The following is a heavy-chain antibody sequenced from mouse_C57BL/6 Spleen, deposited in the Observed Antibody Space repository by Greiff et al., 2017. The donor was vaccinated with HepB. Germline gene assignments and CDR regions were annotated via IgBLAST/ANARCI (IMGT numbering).Heavy chain of an antibody. D-gene: IGHD2-4*01. J-gene: IGHJ4*01. CDR3: ASPFFYDDYDGYAMDD. Sequence: EVQLQQSGPELVKPGASVQISCKASGYTFTDYYMNWVKQSHGKSLEWRGDINPYNGGTSYNQKFKGKATLTVDKSSSTAYMERRSMTSEGSAVYYCASPFFYDDYDGYAMDDWGQGTSVTVSS. V-gene: IGHV1-26*01. CDR2: INPYNGGT. CDR1: GYTFTDYY.